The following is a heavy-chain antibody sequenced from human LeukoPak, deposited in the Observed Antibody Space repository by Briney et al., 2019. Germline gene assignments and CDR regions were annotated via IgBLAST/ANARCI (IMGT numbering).Heavy chain of an antibody. CDR3: AKDAGRTYDFWNGHHFDY. CDR2: ISGSGGST. V-gene: IGHV3-23*01. D-gene: IGHD3-3*01. Sequence: GGSLRLSCAASGFTFSSYAMSWVRQAPGKGVEWVSAISGSGGSTYYADSVKGRFTISRDNSKNPLYLQMNSLRAEDTAVYYCAKDAGRTYDFWNGHHFDYWGQGTLVTVSS. CDR1: GFTFSSYA. J-gene: IGHJ4*02.